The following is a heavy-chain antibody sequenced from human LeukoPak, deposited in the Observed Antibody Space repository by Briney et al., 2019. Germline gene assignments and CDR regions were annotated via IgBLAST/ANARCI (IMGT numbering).Heavy chain of an antibody. D-gene: IGHD2-15*01. CDR2: INPSGSET. J-gene: IGHJ3*01. Sequence: ASVKVSCKASGYTFTTYYIHWVRQAPGQGLEWMGMINPSGSETSYAQKFQDRVTMTRDTSTSTVYMELSSLRSEDTAMYFCARDRVAIPSADAFDVWGQGTMVTVSS. CDR1: GYTFTTYY. CDR3: ARDRVAIPSADAFDV. V-gene: IGHV1-46*01.